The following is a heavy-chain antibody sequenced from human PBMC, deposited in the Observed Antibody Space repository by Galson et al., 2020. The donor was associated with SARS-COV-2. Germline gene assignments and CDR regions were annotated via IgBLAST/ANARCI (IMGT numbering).Heavy chain of an antibody. V-gene: IGHV3-13*04. CDR1: GFAFSSYD. D-gene: IGHD1-1*01. CDR2: IGTAGDT. J-gene: IGHJ6*03. Sequence: GGSLRLSCAASGFAFSSYDMHWVRQATGKGLEWVSAIGTAGDTYYPGSVKGRFTISRENAKNSLYLQMNSLRAGDTAVYYCARGPAPLERRSLYYYYYMDVWGKGTTVTVSS. CDR3: ARGPAPLERRSLYYYYYMDV.